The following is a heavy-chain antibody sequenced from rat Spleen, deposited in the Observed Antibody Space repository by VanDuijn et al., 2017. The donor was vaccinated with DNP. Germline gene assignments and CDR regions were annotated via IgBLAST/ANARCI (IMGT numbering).Heavy chain of an antibody. CDR3: VRPVRFYSGPFDS. Sequence: EVQLVESGGGLVQPGRSLKLSCAASGFTFSDYNMAWVRQAPTKGLEWVATIIYDGSRTYYRDSVKGRFTISRDNAKNTLYLQMSSLQSEDTAIYHCVRPVRFYSGPFDSWGQGLMVTVSS. V-gene: IGHV5-7*01. CDR2: IIYDGSRT. J-gene: IGHJ2*01. D-gene: IGHD1-1*01. CDR1: GFTFSDYN.